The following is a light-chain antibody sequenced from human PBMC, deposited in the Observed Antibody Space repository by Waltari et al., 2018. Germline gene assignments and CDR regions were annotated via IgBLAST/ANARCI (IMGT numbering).Light chain of an antibody. J-gene: IGKJ1*01. CDR1: QDVLYNSNNKYY. CDR2: WAS. Sequence: DIVMTQPPDSLAASLGERTTTHCKSTQDVLYNSNNKYYLAWNQQTPGQPPKLLIYWASTRDASVPDRCGGGGSATDFTLTRSSLQAEDVADYYWQQYYKSATFGQGTKVEIK. CDR3: QQYYKSAT. V-gene: IGKV4-1*01.